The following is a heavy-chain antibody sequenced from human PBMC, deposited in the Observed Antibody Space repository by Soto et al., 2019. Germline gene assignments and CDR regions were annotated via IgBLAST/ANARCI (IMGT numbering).Heavy chain of an antibody. CDR2: IDASGNS. CDR3: ARYSSNWFQTEGMDV. D-gene: IGHD6-13*01. Sequence: SETLSLTCPVSGDSISSYYWNWIRPPAGKGLEWIGRIDASGNSNYNPSLKSRVTMSVDTSKKQFSLKVTSVTAADTAVYYCARYSSNWFQTEGMDVWGQGTTVTVSS. J-gene: IGHJ6*02. V-gene: IGHV4-4*07. CDR1: GDSISSYY.